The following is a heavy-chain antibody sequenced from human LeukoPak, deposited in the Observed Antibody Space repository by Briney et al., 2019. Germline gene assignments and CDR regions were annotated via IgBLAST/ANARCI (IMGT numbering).Heavy chain of an antibody. Sequence: GGSLRLSCAASGFTFSSYWMSWVRQAPGKGLEWVANIKQDGSEKYYVDSVKGRFTISRDNAKNSLYLQMNSLRAEDTAVYYCARGGGSAASGSQVRVDYMDVWGKGTTVTVSS. V-gene: IGHV3-7*01. CDR3: ARGGGSAASGSQVRVDYMDV. J-gene: IGHJ6*03. CDR1: GFTFSSYW. D-gene: IGHD3-10*01. CDR2: IKQDGSEK.